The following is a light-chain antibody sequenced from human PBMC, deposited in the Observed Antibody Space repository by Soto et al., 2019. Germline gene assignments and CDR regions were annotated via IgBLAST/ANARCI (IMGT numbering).Light chain of an antibody. CDR2: DTS. CDR1: QSIGSY. J-gene: IGKJ4*01. V-gene: IGKV1-39*01. Sequence: DIQMTQSPSSQSASVGDRVTITCRASQSIGSYLVWYQQKPGRAPNLLIYDTSTLQSGVPSRFSGSGSGTDFTLTISSLQPQDFAIYFCLQSFSTPHTFGGGTKVEIQ. CDR3: LQSFSTPHT.